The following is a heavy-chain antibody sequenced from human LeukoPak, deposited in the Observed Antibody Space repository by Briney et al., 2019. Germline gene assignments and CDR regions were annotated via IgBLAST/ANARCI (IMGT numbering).Heavy chain of an antibody. Sequence: QSGGSLGLSCAASGFTFDDYAMHWVRQAPGKGLEWVSGISWNSGSIGYADSVKGRFTISRDNAKNSLYLQMNSLRAEDTALYYCAKGSIFGVVTNFDYWGQGTLVTVSS. V-gene: IGHV3-9*01. D-gene: IGHD3-3*01. J-gene: IGHJ4*02. CDR1: GFTFDDYA. CDR3: AKGSIFGVVTNFDY. CDR2: ISWNSGSI.